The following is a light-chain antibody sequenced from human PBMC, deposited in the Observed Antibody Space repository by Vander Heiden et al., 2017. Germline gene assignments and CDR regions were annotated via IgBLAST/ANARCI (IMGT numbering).Light chain of an antibody. CDR1: QSPFYASNIQSR. Sequence: DIVMTQSPDSLAVSLGERATINCKSSQSPFYASNIQSRLAWYQQKQGQPPKLLIYWASTRQSGVPDRFSGSGSGTDFTLTISSLQAEDVAVYYCQQYYSSPWTFGQGTKVEIK. CDR2: WAS. CDR3: QQYYSSPWT. J-gene: IGKJ1*01. V-gene: IGKV4-1*01.